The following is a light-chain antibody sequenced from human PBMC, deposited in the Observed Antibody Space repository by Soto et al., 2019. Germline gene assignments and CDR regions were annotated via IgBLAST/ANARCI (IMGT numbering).Light chain of an antibody. J-gene: IGLJ1*01. Sequence: QSALTQPPSASGSPGQSVTISCTGTSSDVGGYNYVSWYQQHPGKAPKLMIYEVSKRPSGVPDRFSGSKSGNTASLTVSGLQAEDEADYYCSSYAGSTPNFGTGTKVTV. CDR3: SSYAGSTPN. V-gene: IGLV2-8*01. CDR2: EVS. CDR1: SSDVGGYNY.